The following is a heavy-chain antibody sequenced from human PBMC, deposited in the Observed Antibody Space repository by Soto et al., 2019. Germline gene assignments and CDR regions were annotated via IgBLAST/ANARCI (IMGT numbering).Heavy chain of an antibody. V-gene: IGHV2-5*02. Sequence: SGPTLVNPTQTLTLTCTFSGFSLSTSGAGVGWFRQSPGKALEWLAFIYWDDDKRYSPSLKSRLTITKDTSKNQVVLRLTNMDPLDTATYYCAHRGCTTGWSYSSYNGMDVWGQVTTVTVS. D-gene: IGHD6-19*01. J-gene: IGHJ6*02. CDR3: AHRGCTTGWSYSSYNGMDV. CDR1: GFSLSTSGAG. CDR2: IYWDDDK.